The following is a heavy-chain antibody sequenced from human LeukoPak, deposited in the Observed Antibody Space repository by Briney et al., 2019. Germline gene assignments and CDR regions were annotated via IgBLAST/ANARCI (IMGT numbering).Heavy chain of an antibody. CDR1: GYTFTGYY. CDR2: FDPEDGET. J-gene: IGHJ4*02. Sequence: ASVKVSCKASGYTFTGYYMHWVRQAPGQGLEWMGGFDPEDGETIYAQKFQGRVTMTEDTSTDTAYMELSSLRSEDTAVYYCATLSEVVAAYGSGYWGQGTLVTVSS. V-gene: IGHV1-24*01. CDR3: ATLSEVVAAYGSGY. D-gene: IGHD2-15*01.